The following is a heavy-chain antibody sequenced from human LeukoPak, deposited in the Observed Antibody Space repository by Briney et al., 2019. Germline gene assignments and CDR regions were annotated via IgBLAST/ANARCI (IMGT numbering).Heavy chain of an antibody. CDR1: GFTFSSYA. CDR3: ARAWGCYYGSGSCLDAFDI. V-gene: IGHV3-30-3*01. J-gene: IGHJ3*02. CDR2: ISYDGSNK. D-gene: IGHD3-10*01. Sequence: GRSLRLSCAASGFTFSSYAMHWVRQAPGKGLEWVAVISYDGSNKYYADSVKGRFTISRDNSKNTLYLQMNSLRAEDTAVYYCARAWGCYYGSGSCLDAFDIWGQGTMVTVSS.